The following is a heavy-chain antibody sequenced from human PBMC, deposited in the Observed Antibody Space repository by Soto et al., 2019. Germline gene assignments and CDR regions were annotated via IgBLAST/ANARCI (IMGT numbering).Heavy chain of an antibody. V-gene: IGHV3-11*01. J-gene: IGHJ3*02. CDR2: ISSSGSTI. CDR3: ASSPYGDYGSDAFDI. Sequence: GGSLRLSCAASGFTFSDYYMSWISQAPGKGRGWVSYISSSGSTIYYADSVKGRFNISRDNAKNSLYLQMNRMRAEDTAVYYCASSPYGDYGSDAFDIWGQGTMVTVSS. CDR1: GFTFSDYY. D-gene: IGHD4-17*01.